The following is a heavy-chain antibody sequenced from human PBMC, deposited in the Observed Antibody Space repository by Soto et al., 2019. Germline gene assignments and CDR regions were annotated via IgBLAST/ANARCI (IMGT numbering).Heavy chain of an antibody. CDR1: GGSISSSSYY. Sequence: SETLSLTCTVSGGSISSSSYYWGWIRQPPGKGLEWIGSIYYSGSTYYNPSLKSRVTISVDTSKNQFSLKLSSVTAADTAVYYCARHVDDFWSGYYTLLGSSSWFDPWGQGTLVTVSS. J-gene: IGHJ5*02. CDR2: IYYSGST. V-gene: IGHV4-39*01. CDR3: ARHVDDFWSGYYTLLGSSSWFDP. D-gene: IGHD3-3*01.